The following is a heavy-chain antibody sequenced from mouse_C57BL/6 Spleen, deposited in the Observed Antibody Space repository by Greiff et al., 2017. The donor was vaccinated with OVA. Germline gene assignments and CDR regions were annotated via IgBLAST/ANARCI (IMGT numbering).Heavy chain of an antibody. V-gene: IGHV1-81*01. J-gene: IGHJ3*01. CDR2: IYPSSGNT. CDR3: ARPSSLYCSFAD. CDR1: GYTFTSYG. D-gene: IGHD1-1*01. Sequence: QVHVKQSGAELARPGASVKLSCKASGYTFTSYGISWVKQSTGQGLEWIGEIYPSSGNTYYNEKFKGKATLTADKSSSTAYMELRSLTSEDSAVYFCARPSSLYCSFADWGQGTLVTVSA.